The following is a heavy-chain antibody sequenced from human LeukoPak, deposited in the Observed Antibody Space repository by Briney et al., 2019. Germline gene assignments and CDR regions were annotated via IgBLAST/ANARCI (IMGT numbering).Heavy chain of an antibody. CDR1: GFTFSGSS. J-gene: IGHJ6*03. Sequence: GGSLRLSCAASGFTFSGSSMNWVRQAPGKGLEWVSSISSGSSYIYYADAVKGRFTISRDNAKNSLYLQMNSLRAEDTAVYYCASRPYYYDSSGERYYMDVWGKGTTVTVSS. CDR2: ISSGSSYI. CDR3: ASRPYYYDSSGERYYMDV. V-gene: IGHV3-21*01. D-gene: IGHD3-22*01.